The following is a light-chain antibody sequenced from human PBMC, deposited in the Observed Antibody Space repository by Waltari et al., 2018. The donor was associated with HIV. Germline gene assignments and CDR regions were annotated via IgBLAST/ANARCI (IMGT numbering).Light chain of an antibody. Sequence: EIVLTQSPGTLSLSTGERATLSCRASQSVSSNSLAWYQQKPGQAPRLLFYGASSRATGIPDRFSGSGSGTDFTLTISRLEPEDFAVYSCQQYGTLPFTFGPGTKVDFK. CDR1: QSVSSNS. CDR2: GAS. J-gene: IGKJ3*01. CDR3: QQYGTLPFT. V-gene: IGKV3-20*01.